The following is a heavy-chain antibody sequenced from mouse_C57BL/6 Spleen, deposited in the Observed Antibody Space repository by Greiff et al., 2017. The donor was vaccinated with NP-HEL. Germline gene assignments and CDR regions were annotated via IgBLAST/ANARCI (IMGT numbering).Heavy chain of an antibody. CDR2: IYPGDGDT. CDR3: ARNYYGSSGVDY. V-gene: IGHV1-82*01. CDR1: GYAFSSSW. Sequence: VQLQQSGPELVKPGASVKISCKASGYAFSSSWMNWVKQRPGKGLEWIGRIYPGDGDTNYNGKFKGKATLTADKSSSTAYMQLSSLTSEDSAVYFCARNYYGSSGVDYWGQGTTLTVSS. J-gene: IGHJ2*01. D-gene: IGHD1-1*01.